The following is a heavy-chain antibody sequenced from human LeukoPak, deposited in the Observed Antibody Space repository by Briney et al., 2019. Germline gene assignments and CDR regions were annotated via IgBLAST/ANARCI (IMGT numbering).Heavy chain of an antibody. CDR1: GGSISSYY. CDR3: ARGGWYGRYFDY. V-gene: IGHV4-59*08. D-gene: IGHD6-19*01. Sequence: PSETLSLTCTVSGGSISSYYWSWIRQPPGKGLEWIGYIYYSGSTNYNPSPKSRVPISVDTYKNQFSLKLSSVTAADTAVYYCARGGWYGRYFDYWGQGTLVTVSS. J-gene: IGHJ4*02. CDR2: IYYSGST.